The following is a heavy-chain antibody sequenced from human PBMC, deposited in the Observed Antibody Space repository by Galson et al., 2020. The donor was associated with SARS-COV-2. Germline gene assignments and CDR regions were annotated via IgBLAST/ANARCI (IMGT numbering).Heavy chain of an antibody. CDR1: GYSVSTTNY. CDR3: ARQGVNMIVLVTVPGWYFDL. Sequence: SETLSLTCTVSGYSVSTTNYWGWVRQPPGRGLEWIGSVYPSGTTSYNPSLKRRVTITVDTSKNQFSLRLDSVTAADTALYYCARQGVNMIVLVTVPGWYFDLWGRGTVVTVSS. V-gene: IGHV4-38-2*02. CDR2: VYPSGTT. D-gene: IGHD3-22*01. J-gene: IGHJ2*01.